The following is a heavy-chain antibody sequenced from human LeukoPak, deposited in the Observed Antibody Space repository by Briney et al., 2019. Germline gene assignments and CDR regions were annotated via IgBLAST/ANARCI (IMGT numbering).Heavy chain of an antibody. J-gene: IGHJ4*02. CDR2: IYYSGST. Sequence: SETLSLTCIFSGGSISSYYWSWLRQPPGKGLEWIGYIYYSGSTNYNPSLKSRVTISIDTSKNHFSLKLSSVTAADTAVYYCARSDCSGGSCYINFDSWGQGTLVTVSS. CDR3: ARSDCSGGSCYINFDS. D-gene: IGHD2-15*01. CDR1: GGSISSYY. V-gene: IGHV4-59*01.